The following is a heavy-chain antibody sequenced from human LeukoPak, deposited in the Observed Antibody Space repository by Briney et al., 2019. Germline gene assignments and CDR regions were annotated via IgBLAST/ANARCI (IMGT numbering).Heavy chain of an antibody. CDR1: GGSISSSSYY. D-gene: IGHD6-13*01. CDR3: ARDLRSSSWFVAFDI. J-gene: IGHJ3*02. CDR2: IYTSGST. Sequence: NPSETLSLTCTVSGGSISSSSYYWSWIRQPAGKGLEWIGRIYTSGSTNYNPSLKSRVTMSVDTSENQFSLKLSSVTAADTAVYYCARDLRSSSWFVAFDIWGQGTMVTVSS. V-gene: IGHV4-61*02.